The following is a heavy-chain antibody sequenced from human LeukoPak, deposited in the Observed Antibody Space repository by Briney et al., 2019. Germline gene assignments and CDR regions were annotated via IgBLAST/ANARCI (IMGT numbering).Heavy chain of an antibody. Sequence: GASVKVSCKASGYTFTGYYMHWVRQAPGQGLEWMGWINPNSGGTNYAQKFQGRVTMTRDTSISTAYMELSRLRSDDTAVYYCARVDVEMATYFDYWGQGTLVTVSS. CDR2: INPNSGGT. CDR1: GYTFTGYY. D-gene: IGHD5-24*01. J-gene: IGHJ4*02. V-gene: IGHV1-2*02. CDR3: ARVDVEMATYFDY.